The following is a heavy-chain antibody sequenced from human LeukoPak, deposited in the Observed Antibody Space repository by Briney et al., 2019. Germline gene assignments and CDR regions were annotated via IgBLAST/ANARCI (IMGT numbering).Heavy chain of an antibody. CDR3: ARVLYFDFWTGYYFDY. J-gene: IGHJ4*02. V-gene: IGHV4-59*01. D-gene: IGHD3-3*01. CDR1: GGSMSSDY. CDR2: IYYSGNT. Sequence: PSETLSLTCTVSGGSMSSDYWSWIRQPPGKGLEWIGYIYYSGNTNYNPSLNSRVTISVDTSKNQFSLKLRSATAADTAVYYCARVLYFDFWTGYYFDYWGQGTLVTVSS.